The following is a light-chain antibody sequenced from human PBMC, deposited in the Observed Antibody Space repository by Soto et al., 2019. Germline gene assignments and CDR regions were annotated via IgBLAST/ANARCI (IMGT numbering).Light chain of an antibody. J-gene: IGKJ4*01. CDR2: DAS. CDR3: RQYGRSLGFA. CDR1: QNVSTS. V-gene: IGKV3-11*01. Sequence: PGERATLSCRTSQNVSTSLDWYQQKPGQAPRLLIYDASKRAIGTPARISGSGSGTDFTLTISSLEPEDFAVYYCRQYGRSLGFAFGGGTKVDIK.